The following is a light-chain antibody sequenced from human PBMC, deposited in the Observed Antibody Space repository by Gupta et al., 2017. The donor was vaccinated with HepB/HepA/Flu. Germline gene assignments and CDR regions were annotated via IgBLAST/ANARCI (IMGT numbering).Light chain of an antibody. Sequence: QSSLTQPRSVSGFPGHSVSIFCTGTSSDVGRYDYVSWYQQHPGKAPKLMMYDVSKRRSGVPDRYSGSKSGNTASLTISGLQLEDEADYYCCSFVGGYTLVFGGGTKLTVL. J-gene: IGLJ3*02. V-gene: IGLV2-11*01. CDR2: DVS. CDR1: SSDVGRYDY. CDR3: CSFVGGYTLV.